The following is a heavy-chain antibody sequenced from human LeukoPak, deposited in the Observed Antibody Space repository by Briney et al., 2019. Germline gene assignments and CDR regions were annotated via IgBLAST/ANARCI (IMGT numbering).Heavy chain of an antibody. CDR2: IYHSGST. V-gene: IGHV4-4*02. J-gene: IGHJ4*02. D-gene: IGHD6-19*01. CDR3: ARDLGLAGTDY. CDR1: GGSISSSNW. Sequence: PSETLSLTCAVSGGSISSSNWWSWVRQPPGKGLEWIGEIYHSGSTYYNPSLKSRVTISVDTSKNQFSLKLSSVTAADTAVYYCARDLGLAGTDYWGQGTLVTVSS.